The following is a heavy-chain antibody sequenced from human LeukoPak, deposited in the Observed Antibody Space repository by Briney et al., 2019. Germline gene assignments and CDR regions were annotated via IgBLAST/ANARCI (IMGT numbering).Heavy chain of an antibody. V-gene: IGHV1-2*02. CDR2: INPNSGGT. CDR1: GYTFIGNY. CDR3: AKVRDRLSSFYPAA. Sequence: ASVKVSCKASGYTFIGNYMHWVRQAPGQGLEWMGWINPNSGGTNYAQKFQGRVTMTRDTSITTAYLELSGLTSDDTAMYCCAKVRDRLSSFYPAAWGQGTLVSVSS. D-gene: IGHD6-13*01. J-gene: IGHJ4*02.